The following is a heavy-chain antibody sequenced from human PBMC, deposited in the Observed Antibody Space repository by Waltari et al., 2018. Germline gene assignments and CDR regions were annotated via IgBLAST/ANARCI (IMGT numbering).Heavy chain of an antibody. CDR3: ARGVGSEQLREGWFDP. Sequence: EVQLVESGGGLVQPGGSLRLSCAASEFPFRTYWMNWVRQAPGKGLEWVANINQDGSGKCYVESVKGRFTISRDNAENSLYLQMNSLRPEDTAVYYCARGVGSEQLREGWFDPWGQGTLVTVSS. CDR2: INQDGSGK. D-gene: IGHD6-13*01. CDR1: EFPFRTYW. V-gene: IGHV3-7*01. J-gene: IGHJ5*02.